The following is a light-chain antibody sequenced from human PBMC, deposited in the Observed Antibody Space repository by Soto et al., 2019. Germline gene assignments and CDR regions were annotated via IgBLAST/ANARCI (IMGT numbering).Light chain of an antibody. V-gene: IGKV3-20*01. CDR1: QSVSSSY. CDR3: QQYGSSPPIT. CDR2: GAS. J-gene: IGKJ5*01. Sequence: EIVLTQSPGTLSLSPGERATLSCRASQSVSSSYLAWYQQKPVQAPRLLIYGASSMATGIPDRFSGSGSGTDFTLTISRLEPEDFAVYYCQQYGSSPPITFGQGTRLEIK.